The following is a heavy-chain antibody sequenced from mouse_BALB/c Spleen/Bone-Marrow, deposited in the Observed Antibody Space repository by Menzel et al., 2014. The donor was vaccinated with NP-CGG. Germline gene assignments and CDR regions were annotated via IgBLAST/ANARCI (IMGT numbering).Heavy chain of an antibody. Sequence: LVESGAELVKPGASVKLSCKASGYTFTSYYMYWVKQRPGQGLEWIGEINPSNGGTNFNEKFKSRATLTVDKSSGTAYMQLSSLTSEDSAVYYCTRGRTWDFDYWGQGTTLTVSS. CDR1: GYTFTSYY. J-gene: IGHJ2*01. CDR3: TRGRTWDFDY. CDR2: INPSNGGT. D-gene: IGHD4-1*01. V-gene: IGHV1S81*02.